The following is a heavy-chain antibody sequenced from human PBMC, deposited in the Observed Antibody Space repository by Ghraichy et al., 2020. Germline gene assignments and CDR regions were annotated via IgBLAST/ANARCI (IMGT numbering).Heavy chain of an antibody. D-gene: IGHD3-22*01. Sequence: SETLSLTCTVSGGSISSYYWSWIRQPPGKGLEWIGYIYYSGSTNYNPSLKSRVTISVDTSKNQFSLKLSSVTAADTAVYYCARFTMIVVADRGVDAFDIWGQGTMVPVSS. V-gene: IGHV4-59*01. J-gene: IGHJ3*02. CDR3: ARFTMIVVADRGVDAFDI. CDR1: GGSISSYY. CDR2: IYYSGST.